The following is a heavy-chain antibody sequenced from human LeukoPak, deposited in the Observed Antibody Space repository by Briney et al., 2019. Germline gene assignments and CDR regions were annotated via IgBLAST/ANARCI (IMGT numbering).Heavy chain of an antibody. D-gene: IGHD3-16*02. CDR2: ISYDGSNE. J-gene: IGHJ4*02. V-gene: IGHV3-30*18. Sequence: AGGSLRLSCVASGFTFSSYGMHWVRQAPGKGLEWVAFISYDGSNENIADSVKGRFIISRDNSKNTLYLQMNSLRAEDTAVYYCAKGPAPRLGEFSYHALVDYWGQGTLVTVSS. CDR3: AKGPAPRLGEFSYHALVDY. CDR1: GFTFSSYG.